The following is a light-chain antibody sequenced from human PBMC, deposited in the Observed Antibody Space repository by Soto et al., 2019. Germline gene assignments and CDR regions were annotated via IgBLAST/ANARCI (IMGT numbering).Light chain of an antibody. CDR1: SSDVGDYKY. V-gene: IGLV2-14*01. Sequence: QSALTQPASVSGSPGQSITISCTGTSSDVGDYKYVSWYQQHPDKAPKLIIFVNSNRPSGVSNRFSGSKSGNTASLTISGLQAEDEADYYFSSYTSSDTPYVFGTGTKLTVL. CDR3: SSYTSSDTPYV. CDR2: VNS. J-gene: IGLJ1*01.